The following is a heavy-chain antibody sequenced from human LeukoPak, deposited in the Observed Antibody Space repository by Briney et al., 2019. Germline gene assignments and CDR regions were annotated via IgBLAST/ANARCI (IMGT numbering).Heavy chain of an antibody. Sequence: GGSPRLSCAASGFTFSSYEMNWVRQAPGKGLEWVSYITSSGSTIYYADSVKGRFTISRDNAKNSLYLQMNSLRAEDTAVYYCARDIYYDRSGCDYWGQGTLVTVSS. V-gene: IGHV3-48*03. D-gene: IGHD3-22*01. CDR2: ITSSGSTI. CDR1: GFTFSSYE. CDR3: ARDIYYDRSGCDY. J-gene: IGHJ4*02.